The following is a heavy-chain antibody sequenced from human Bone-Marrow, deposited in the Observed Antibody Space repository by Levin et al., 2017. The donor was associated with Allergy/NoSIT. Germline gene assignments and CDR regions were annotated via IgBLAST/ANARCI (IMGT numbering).Heavy chain of an antibody. V-gene: IGHV3-30-3*01. D-gene: IGHD1-1*01. J-gene: IGHJ4*02. Sequence: PGESLKISCAVSGFIFNNYAMHWVRQAPGKGLEWVAVISLDGNTKNYVDSVKGRFSISRDNSKNTLYLHMSSLTIEDTAVYYCARGGIHFDYWGRGTRVTVSS. CDR1: GFIFNNYA. CDR2: ISLDGNTK. CDR3: ARGGIHFDY.